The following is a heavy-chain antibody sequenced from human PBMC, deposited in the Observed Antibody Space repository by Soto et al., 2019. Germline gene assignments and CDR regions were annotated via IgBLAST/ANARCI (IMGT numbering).Heavy chain of an antibody. CDR1: GFIFTDFF. CDR3: GKVPAPGRPVTTFY. CDR2: VNPKDGDT. J-gene: IGHJ4*02. Sequence: QVPVVQSGAEIRKPGASVTISCKTSGFIFTDFFIHWIRQAPGQGLEWLGWVNPKDGDTEYARKFLGRVSMTRDTSTNTAYMEMTGLTSNDTAVYYCGKVPAPGRPVTTFYWGQGSLVTVST. D-gene: IGHD4-17*01. V-gene: IGHV1-2*02.